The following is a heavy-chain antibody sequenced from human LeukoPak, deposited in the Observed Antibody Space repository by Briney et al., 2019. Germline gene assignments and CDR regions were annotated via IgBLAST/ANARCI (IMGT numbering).Heavy chain of an antibody. J-gene: IGHJ6*02. V-gene: IGHV3-73*01. Sequence: GGSLRLSCAASGFTFRSYGMHWVRQASGKGLEWVGRIRSKANNYATAYGASVKGRFTISRDDSENTAYLQMNSLKTEDTAVYYCTRTGIGVAARPGYYYGMDLWGQGTTVTVSS. CDR1: GFTFRSYG. CDR2: IRSKANNYAT. D-gene: IGHD6-6*01. CDR3: TRTGIGVAARPGYYYGMDL.